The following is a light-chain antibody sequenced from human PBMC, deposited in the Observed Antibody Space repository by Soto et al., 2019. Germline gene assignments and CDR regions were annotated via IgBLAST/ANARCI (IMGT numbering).Light chain of an antibody. V-gene: IGKV3-15*01. J-gene: IGKJ4*01. CDR2: GAS. Sequence: ETVMTQSPATLSVSLGERATLSCRASQSVNTNLAWYQQKPGQAPRLLIYGASIRATGVPARFSGSGSGADFTLTISSLQPEDFAVYFCQQYKNWPPVTFGGGTKVDIK. CDR3: QQYKNWPPVT. CDR1: QSVNTN.